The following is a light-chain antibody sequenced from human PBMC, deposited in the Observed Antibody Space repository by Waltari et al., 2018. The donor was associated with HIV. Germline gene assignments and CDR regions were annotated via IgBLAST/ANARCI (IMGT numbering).Light chain of an antibody. Sequence: QSALTQPASVSGSPGQSITISCTGTSSDVGSYNLVSWYQQHPGKAPKVMIYEGSKRPSGVSKRVSGAKSGNTASLTISGLQAEDEADYYCCSYTGSSTRRPYVFGTGTKVTVL. CDR1: SSDVGSYNL. CDR2: EGS. V-gene: IGLV2-23*01. J-gene: IGLJ1*01. CDR3: CSYTGSSTRRPYV.